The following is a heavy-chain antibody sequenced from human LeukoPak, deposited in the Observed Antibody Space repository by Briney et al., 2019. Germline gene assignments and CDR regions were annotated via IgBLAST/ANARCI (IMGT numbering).Heavy chain of an antibody. J-gene: IGHJ4*02. Sequence: KASETLSLTCTVSAGSFSIYYWSWIRQPAGKGLEWIGHIYTSGSTNYNPSLKSRVTMSVDTSKNQFSLKLSSVTAADTAVYYCARGPTTMTRAFDYWGQGTLVTVSP. CDR3: ARGPTTMTRAFDY. CDR1: AGSFSIYY. V-gene: IGHV4-4*07. D-gene: IGHD4-11*01. CDR2: IYTSGST.